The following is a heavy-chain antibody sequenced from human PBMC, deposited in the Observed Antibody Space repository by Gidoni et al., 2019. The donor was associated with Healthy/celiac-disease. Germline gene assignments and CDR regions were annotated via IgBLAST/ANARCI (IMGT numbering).Heavy chain of an antibody. CDR3: ERQLPDSSSWYYFDY. J-gene: IGHJ4*02. CDR1: GYRFTCYW. Sequence: EVQPVQSGAEVKKPGESMKISCKGSGYRFTCYWIGWVRQMPGKGMEWMGFIYPGDSDTRYSPSVQGQVTISADKSISTAYLQWSSLKASKTAMYYCERQLPDSSSWYYFDYWGQGTLVTVSS. V-gene: IGHV5-51*01. CDR2: IYPGDSDT. D-gene: IGHD6-13*01.